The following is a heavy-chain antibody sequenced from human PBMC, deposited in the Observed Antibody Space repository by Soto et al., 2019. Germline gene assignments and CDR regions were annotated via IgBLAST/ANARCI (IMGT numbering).Heavy chain of an antibody. CDR3: ASKFGELLADAFDI. V-gene: IGHV4-4*02. CDR2: IYHSGSI. J-gene: IGHJ3*02. D-gene: IGHD3-10*01. Sequence: QVQLQESGPGLVKPSGTLSLTCTVSNASISSRKWWTWVRQTPGKGLEWIGAIYHSGSINHNPSLKSRVTMSVDKSNNQFSLKMTSVTAADTAVYYCASKFGELLADAFDIWGQGTVVTVSS. CDR1: NASISSRKW.